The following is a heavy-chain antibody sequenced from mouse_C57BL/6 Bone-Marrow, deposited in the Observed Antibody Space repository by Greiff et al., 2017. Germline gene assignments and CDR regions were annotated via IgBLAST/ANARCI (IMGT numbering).Heavy chain of an antibody. Sequence: RTSGMGVSWIRQPSGKGLEWLAHIYWDDDKRYNPSLKSRPTISKDTSRNQVFLKITSVDTADTATYYCARSEWCYAMDYWGQGTSVTVSS. V-gene: IGHV8-12*01. J-gene: IGHJ4*01. CDR1: RTSGMG. D-gene: IGHD1-3*01. CDR2: IYWDDDK. CDR3: ARSEWCYAMDY.